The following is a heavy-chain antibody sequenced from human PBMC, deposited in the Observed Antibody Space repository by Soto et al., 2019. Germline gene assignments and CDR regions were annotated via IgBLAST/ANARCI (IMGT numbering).Heavy chain of an antibody. CDR3: ARGGGWYASP. V-gene: IGHV4-30-4*08. CDR2: IYYSGSS. D-gene: IGHD2-15*01. J-gene: IGHJ4*02. Sequence: SETLSLTCTVSGDSFSSGDYNWTWIRQPPGKGLEWIGYIYYSGSSYYNPSLKSRVTISVDTSKNHFSLRLSSVTAADTAVYYCARGGGWYASPWGQGTLVTVSS. CDR1: GDSFSSGDYN.